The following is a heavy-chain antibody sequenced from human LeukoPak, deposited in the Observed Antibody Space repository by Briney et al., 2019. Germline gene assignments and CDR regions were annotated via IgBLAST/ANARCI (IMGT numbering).Heavy chain of an antibody. CDR3: AKGRGSSWYEFDY. V-gene: IGHV3-23*01. J-gene: IGHJ4*02. CDR2: ISAGGGST. Sequence: GGSLRLSCAASGFTFGSYVMGWVRQAPGRGLEWVSGISAGGGSTYYADSVKGRFTISRDNSKNTDNSKNTLYLQINSLRADDTAIYYCAKGRGSSWYEFDYWGQGALVTVSS. D-gene: IGHD6-13*01. CDR1: GFTFGSYV.